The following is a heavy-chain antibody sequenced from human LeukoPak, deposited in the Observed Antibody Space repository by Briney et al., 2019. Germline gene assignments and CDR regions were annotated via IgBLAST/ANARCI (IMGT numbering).Heavy chain of an antibody. CDR3: ARDSPDYGGKGFDY. J-gene: IGHJ4*02. CDR2: IGSTTSPI. Sequence: GGSLRLSCAASGFTFSTSGMNWVRQAPGKGLEWVSYIGSTTSPIYYADSVKGRFTISRDNAKNSLFLQMNSLRVEDTAIYYCARDSPDYGGKGFDYWGQGTLVTVSS. CDR1: GFTFSTSG. D-gene: IGHD4-23*01. V-gene: IGHV3-48*01.